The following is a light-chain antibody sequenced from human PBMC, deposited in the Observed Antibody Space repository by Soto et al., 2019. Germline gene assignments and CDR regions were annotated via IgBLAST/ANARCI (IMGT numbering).Light chain of an antibody. J-gene: IGLJ2*01. Sequence: QSALTQPASVSGSPGQSITISCTGTSSDIGSYDLVSWYQQHPGKAPKLMIYEGTKRPSGVSNRFSASKSGNTASLTISGLQAEDEADYYCCSYAGLSTYVLFGGGTKLTVL. CDR2: EGT. CDR3: CSYAGLSTYVL. V-gene: IGLV2-23*01. CDR1: SSDIGSYDL.